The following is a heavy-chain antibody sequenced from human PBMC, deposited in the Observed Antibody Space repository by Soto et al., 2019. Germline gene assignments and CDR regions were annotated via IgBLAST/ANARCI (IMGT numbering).Heavy chain of an antibody. J-gene: IGHJ4*02. D-gene: IGHD4-17*01. CDR1: GFTFDDYG. CDR2: INWNGGST. Sequence: ESGGGVVRPGGSLRLSCAASGFTFDDYGMSWVRQAPGKGLEWVSGINWNGGSTGYADSVKGRFTISRDNAKNSLYLQMNSLRAEDTALYHCARGVHYGDHHILPFDYWGQGTLVTVSS. V-gene: IGHV3-20*01. CDR3: ARGVHYGDHHILPFDY.